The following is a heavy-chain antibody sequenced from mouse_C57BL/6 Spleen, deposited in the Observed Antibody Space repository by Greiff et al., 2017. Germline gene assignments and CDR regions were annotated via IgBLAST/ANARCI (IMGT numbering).Heavy chain of an antibody. CDR3: ARDGWLPHYYAMDY. J-gene: IGHJ4*01. CDR2: ISSGSSTI. Sequence: EVQGVESGGGLVKPGGSLKLSCAASGFTFSDYGMHWVRQAPEKGLEWVAYISSGSSTIYYADTVKGRFTIPRDNAKNTLFLQMTSLTSEDTAMYYCARDGWLPHYYAMDYWGQGASVTVSS. CDR1: GFTFSDYG. D-gene: IGHD2-3*01. V-gene: IGHV5-17*01.